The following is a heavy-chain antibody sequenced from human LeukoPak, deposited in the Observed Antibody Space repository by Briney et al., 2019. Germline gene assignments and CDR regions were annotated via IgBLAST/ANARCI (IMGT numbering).Heavy chain of an antibody. D-gene: IGHD5-18*01. CDR2: IIPIFGTA. Sequence: SVKVSCKASGGTFSSYAISWVRQAPGQGLEWMGGIIPIFGTANYAQKFQGRVTITADESTSTAYMELSSLRSEDTAVYYCAREEYSYGSHFDYWGQGTLVTVSS. V-gene: IGHV1-69*13. CDR1: GGTFSSYA. CDR3: AREEYSYGSHFDY. J-gene: IGHJ4*02.